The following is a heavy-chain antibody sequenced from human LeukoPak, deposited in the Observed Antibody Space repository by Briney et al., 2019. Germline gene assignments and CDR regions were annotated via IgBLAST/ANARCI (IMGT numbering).Heavy chain of an antibody. Sequence: GGSLRLSCGASGFTFSDYSMNWVRQAPGKGLGWVASITSAGGYTYYADSVKGRFTISRDNAQNSLFLQMNSLRAEDTAVYFCATSGGFVLPNAITGNWYMDVWGRGTSVTVSS. V-gene: IGHV3-21*01. CDR2: ITSAGGYT. D-gene: IGHD2-2*01. CDR3: ATSGGFVLPNAITGNWYMDV. CDR1: GFTFSDYS. J-gene: IGHJ6*03.